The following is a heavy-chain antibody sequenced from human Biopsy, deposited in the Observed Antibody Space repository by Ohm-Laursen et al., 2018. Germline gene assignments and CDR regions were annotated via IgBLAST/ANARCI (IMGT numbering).Heavy chain of an antibody. J-gene: IGHJ2*01. Sequence: SETLSLTCTVSGASISAYYWSWIRQPPGKGLEWIGYLYYSGSTNYNPSLKGRVTISGDTSKNQFSLMLNSVTAADTAVYYCARHAPSYSGSYWRYFDLWGRGSPVTVPS. CDR2: LYYSGST. V-gene: IGHV4-59*08. D-gene: IGHD1-26*01. CDR1: GASISAYY. CDR3: ARHAPSYSGSYWRYFDL.